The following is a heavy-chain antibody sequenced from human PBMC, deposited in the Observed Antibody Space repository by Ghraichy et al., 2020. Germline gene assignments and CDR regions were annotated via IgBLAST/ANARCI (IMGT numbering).Heavy chain of an antibody. D-gene: IGHD6-6*01. V-gene: IGHV4-39*01. Sequence: SQTLSLTCTVSGGSIISSSYYWGWIRQPPGMGLEWIGSISHSGSTYYSPSLKSRVTISVDTSNNQLSLRLTSVTAADTAINYCTRYPYSSSSGSGRRYFDYWGQGTLVTVSS. CDR3: TRYPYSSSSGSGRRYFDY. CDR1: GGSIISSSYY. J-gene: IGHJ4*02. CDR2: ISHSGST.